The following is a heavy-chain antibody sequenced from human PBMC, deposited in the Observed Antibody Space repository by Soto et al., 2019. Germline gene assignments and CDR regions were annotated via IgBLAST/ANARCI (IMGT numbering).Heavy chain of an antibody. Sequence: GGSLRLSCVASGFTFSVYSMNWVRQAPGKGLEWFSYITSDTKTIKYADSVKGRFTISRDNAKNTVYLQMNSLRDEDTAVYYCARSVEGHFDYWGQGTVVTVSS. V-gene: IGHV3-48*02. CDR1: GFTFSVYS. CDR3: ARSVEGHFDY. CDR2: ITSDTKTI. J-gene: IGHJ4*02. D-gene: IGHD6-19*01.